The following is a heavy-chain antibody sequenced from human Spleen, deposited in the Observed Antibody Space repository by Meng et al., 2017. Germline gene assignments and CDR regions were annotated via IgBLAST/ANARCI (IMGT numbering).Heavy chain of an antibody. V-gene: IGHV4-34*01. CDR3: ARGPTTMAHDFDY. J-gene: IGHJ4*02. CDR2: INHSGST. CDR1: GGSFSDYY. Sequence: GQLQQWGAGLLKPSETLSRPCVVSGGSFSDYYWSWIRQPPGKGLEWIGEINHSGSTNYNPSLESRATISVDTSQNNLSLKLSSVTAADSAVYYCARGPTTMAHDFDYWGQGTLVTVSS. D-gene: IGHD4-11*01.